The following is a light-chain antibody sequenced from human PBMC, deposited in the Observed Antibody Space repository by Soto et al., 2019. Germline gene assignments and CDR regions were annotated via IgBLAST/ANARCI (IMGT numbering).Light chain of an antibody. Sequence: ETVLTQSPGTLSLSPGERATLFCRASQSVTSNYLAWYQQKPGQAPRLLIYGASSRATGIPDRFSGSGSGTDYTLTISRLEREDFAVYYCRQHGPSPPSWTFGKGTKVEIK. CDR1: QSVTSNY. CDR3: RQHGPSPPSWT. J-gene: IGKJ1*01. V-gene: IGKV3-20*01. CDR2: GAS.